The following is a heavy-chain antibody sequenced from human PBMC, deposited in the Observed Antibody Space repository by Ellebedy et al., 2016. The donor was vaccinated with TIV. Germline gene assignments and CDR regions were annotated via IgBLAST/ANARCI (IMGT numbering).Heavy chain of an antibody. J-gene: IGHJ3*02. V-gene: IGHV3-11*01. Sequence: GESLKISCVASGFTFNDYYMNWIRQAPGRGLEWVSYISGSGTITYYADSVRGRFTISRDNAKNSLHLQMNGLRAEDTAVYYCARRRDSNHYDSRDAFDIWGQGTMVTVSS. CDR3: ARRRDSNHYDSRDAFDI. CDR2: ISGSGTIT. CDR1: GFTFNDYY. D-gene: IGHD3-22*01.